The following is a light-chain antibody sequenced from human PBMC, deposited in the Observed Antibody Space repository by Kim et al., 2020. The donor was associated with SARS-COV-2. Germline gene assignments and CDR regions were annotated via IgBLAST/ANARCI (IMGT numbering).Light chain of an antibody. CDR1: QSIGTS. Sequence: LTASVGDRVTITCRASQSIGTSVAWFQQKSGKAPKGLIYRASSVESGVPSRFSGSGSGTEFTLTISSLQPDDFATYYCQQYYSLSTFGQGTKLEI. CDR2: RAS. V-gene: IGKV1-5*03. CDR3: QQYYSLST. J-gene: IGKJ2*01.